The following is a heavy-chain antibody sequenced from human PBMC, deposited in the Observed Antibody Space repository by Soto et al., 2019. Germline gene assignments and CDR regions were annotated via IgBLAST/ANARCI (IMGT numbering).Heavy chain of an antibody. J-gene: IGHJ4*02. CDR1: GYSFTNFH. V-gene: IGHV1-46*01. D-gene: IGHD3-22*01. Sequence: QVQLSQFGAEVKKPGASVKVSCKASGYSFTNFHIHWVRQAPGQGLEWMGMIDPSGGITRDAQRVRGRSTMTRDASTSTVYMELRSLTSEDTAVYYCARDLIGHDNYETIGYYFDHWGQGTLVTVSS. CDR3: ARDLIGHDNYETIGYYFDH. CDR2: IDPSGGIT.